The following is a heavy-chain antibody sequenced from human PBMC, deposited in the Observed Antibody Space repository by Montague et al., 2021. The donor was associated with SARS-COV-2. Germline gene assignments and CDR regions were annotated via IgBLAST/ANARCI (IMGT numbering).Heavy chain of an antibody. Sequence: PALVKPTQTLTLTCTFSGFSLNTPEVAVGWIRQPPGKALEWLALIYGXDEKRYGPSLQSRLTITRDTPKSQVVLTMTNMDPVDTATYFCAHRFAGFFDYWGQGILVTVSS. CDR2: IYGXDEK. V-gene: IGHV2-5*05. CDR1: GFSLNTPEVA. CDR3: AHRFAGFFDY. J-gene: IGHJ4*02.